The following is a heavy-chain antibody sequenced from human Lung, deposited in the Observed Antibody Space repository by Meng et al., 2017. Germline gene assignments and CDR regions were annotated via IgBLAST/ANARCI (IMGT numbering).Heavy chain of an antibody. Sequence: QQGGVGLFKPSVTLSLTCVVPGWSFSDYYWSWIRQHPGKGLEWVGEINHSGSTNYNPSLESRATISVDTSQNNLSLKLSSVTAADSAVYYCARGPTTMAHDFNYWGQGTLVTVSS. D-gene: IGHD4-11*01. J-gene: IGHJ4*02. CDR2: INHSGST. CDR3: ARGPTTMAHDFNY. CDR1: GWSFSDYY. V-gene: IGHV4-34*01.